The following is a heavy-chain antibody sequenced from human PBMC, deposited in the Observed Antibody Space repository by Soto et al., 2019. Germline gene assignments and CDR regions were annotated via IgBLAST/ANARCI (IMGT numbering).Heavy chain of an antibody. V-gene: IGHV3-11*06. CDR2: SSKSGSYT. Sequence: GGSLRLSCKVSGLTFGDHYVSWIRQAPGKGLEWLSFSSKSGSYTNYADSVKGRFTIYRDNAENSIYLQMDSLRAEDTGIYFCARDVIVPAAYFDSWGQGTLVTVSS. CDR3: ARDVIVPAAYFDS. J-gene: IGHJ4*02. CDR1: GLTFGDHY. D-gene: IGHD2-2*01.